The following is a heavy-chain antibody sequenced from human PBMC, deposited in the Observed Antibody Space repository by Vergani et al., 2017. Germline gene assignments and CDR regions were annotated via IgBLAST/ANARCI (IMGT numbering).Heavy chain of an antibody. CDR2: ISPGDSDT. V-gene: IGHV5-51*01. D-gene: IGHD4-17*01. CDR3: ARQDEYGDYFVDY. CDR1: GHSFTSYW. Sequence: EVQLVQSGAEVKKPGESLKIPCKGSGHSFTSYWIAWVREMPGKGLEWRGTISPGDSDTRYRPSFQGQVTIPADKSISTAYLQWRSLKASDTAMYYWARQDEYGDYFVDYWGQGILVTVSS. J-gene: IGHJ4*02.